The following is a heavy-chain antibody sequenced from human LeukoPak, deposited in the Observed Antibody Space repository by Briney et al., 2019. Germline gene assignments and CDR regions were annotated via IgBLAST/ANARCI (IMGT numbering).Heavy chain of an antibody. V-gene: IGHV4-59*12. CDR1: GGSISNYY. CDR2: IYYTGST. CDR3: ANKPEGNHAFNI. J-gene: IGHJ3*02. Sequence: SETLSLTCTVSGGSISNYYWNWIRQPPGKGLEWIGYIYYTGSTNYNPSLKSRVTMSVDTPKNQFSLKLGSVTAVDTAVYYCANKPEGNHAFNIWGQGTMVTVSS.